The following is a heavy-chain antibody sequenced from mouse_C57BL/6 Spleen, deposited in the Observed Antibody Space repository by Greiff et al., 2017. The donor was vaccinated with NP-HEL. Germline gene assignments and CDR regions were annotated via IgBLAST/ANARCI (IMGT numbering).Heavy chain of an antibody. V-gene: IGHV3-6*01. CDR1: GYSITSGYY. CDR2: ISYDGSN. Sequence: EVKLQESGPGLVKPSQSLSLTCSVTGYSITSGYYWNWIRQLPGNKLEWMGYISYDGSNNYNPSLKNRISITRDTSKNQFFLKLNSVTTEDTATYYCARDLNPTPYFDVWGTGTTVTVSS. J-gene: IGHJ1*03. D-gene: IGHD1-3*01. CDR3: ARDLNPTPYFDV.